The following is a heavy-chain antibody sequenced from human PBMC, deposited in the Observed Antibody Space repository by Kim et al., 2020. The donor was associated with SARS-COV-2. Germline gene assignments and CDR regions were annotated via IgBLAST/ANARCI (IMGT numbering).Heavy chain of an antibody. Sequence: ASVKVSCKASGYTFTGYYMHWVRQAPGQGLEWMGRINPNSGGTNYAQKFQGRVTMTRDTSISTAYMELSRLRSDDTVVYYCARGGATNYDFWSGYLSQLLMDVWGQGTTVTVSS. J-gene: IGHJ6*02. CDR2: INPNSGGT. V-gene: IGHV1-2*05. D-gene: IGHD3-3*01. CDR3: ARGGATNYDFWSGYLSQLLMDV. CDR1: GYTFTGYY.